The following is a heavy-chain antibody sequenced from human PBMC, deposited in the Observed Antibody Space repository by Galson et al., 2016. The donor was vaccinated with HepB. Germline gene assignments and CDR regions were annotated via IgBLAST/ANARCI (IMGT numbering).Heavy chain of an antibody. CDR1: GFSFSAFA. V-gene: IGHV3-7*03. CDR2: IREDGSEK. D-gene: IGHD2-8*02. Sequence: SLRLSCAASGFSFSAFALTWVRQAPGKGLEWVAHIREDGSEKYYVASLKGRFTISRDNAKKSLYLQMNSLRAEDTAVYYCARAELSSYWPYAMDVWGQGTTVVVSS. J-gene: IGHJ6*02. CDR3: ARAELSSYWPYAMDV.